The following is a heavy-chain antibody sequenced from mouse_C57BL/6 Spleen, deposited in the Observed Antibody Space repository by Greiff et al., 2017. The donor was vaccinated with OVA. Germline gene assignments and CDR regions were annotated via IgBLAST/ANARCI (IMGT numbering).Heavy chain of an antibody. J-gene: IGHJ2*01. CDR2: LDPSDSYT. Sequence: VQLQQPGAELVMPGASVKLSCKASGYTFTSYWMHWVKQRPGQGLEWIGELDPSDSYTNYNQKFKGKSTLTVDKSSSTAYMQLSSLTSEDSAVYYCARGGYDYEDYWGQGTTLTVSS. CDR3: ARGGYDYEDY. V-gene: IGHV1-69*01. D-gene: IGHD2-4*01. CDR1: GYTFTSYW.